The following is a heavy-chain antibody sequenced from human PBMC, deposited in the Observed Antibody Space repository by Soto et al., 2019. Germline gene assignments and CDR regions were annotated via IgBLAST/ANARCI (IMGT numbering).Heavy chain of an antibody. Sequence: GGSLRLSCAASGFAFSTHGMHWVRQAPGKGLEWVAVISYDGSNKYYADSVKGRFTVSRDNSNNTLYMQMNSLRAEDTAVYYCPRGTYSGSGTFDYWGQGTLVTVSS. D-gene: IGHD3-10*01. J-gene: IGHJ4*02. CDR2: ISYDGSNK. CDR3: PRGTYSGSGTFDY. CDR1: GFAFSTHG. V-gene: IGHV3-30*03.